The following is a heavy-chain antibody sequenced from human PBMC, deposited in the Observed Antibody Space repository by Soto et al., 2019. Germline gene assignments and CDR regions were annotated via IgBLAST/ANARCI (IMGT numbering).Heavy chain of an antibody. D-gene: IGHD3-3*01. V-gene: IGHV1-18*01. Sequence: ASVKVSCKASCYTFTSYGISWVRQAPGQGIEGMGWISAYNGNTNYAQKFQGRVTMTRDTSTSTAYMELSSLRSEDTAVYYCAAETAVYYDFWSGYSPLLDVWGQGTTVTVSS. CDR1: CYTFTSYG. CDR3: AAETAVYYDFWSGYSPLLDV. J-gene: IGHJ6*02. CDR2: ISAYNGNT.